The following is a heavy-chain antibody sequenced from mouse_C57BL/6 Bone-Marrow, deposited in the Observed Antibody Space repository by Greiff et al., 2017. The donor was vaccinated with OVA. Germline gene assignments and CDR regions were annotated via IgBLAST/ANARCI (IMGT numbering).Heavy chain of an antibody. V-gene: IGHV5-9-1*02. D-gene: IGHD1-2*01. CDR1: GFTFSSYA. CDR2: ISSGGDYT. CDR3: TRDGGLLRRYFDV. J-gene: IGHJ1*03. Sequence: EVKLMESGEGLVKPGGSLKLSCAASGFTFSSYAMSWVRQTPEKRLEWVAYISSGGDYTYYADTVKGRFTISRDNARNTLYLQMSRLKSEDTAMYYCTRDGGLLRRYFDVWGTGTTVTVSS.